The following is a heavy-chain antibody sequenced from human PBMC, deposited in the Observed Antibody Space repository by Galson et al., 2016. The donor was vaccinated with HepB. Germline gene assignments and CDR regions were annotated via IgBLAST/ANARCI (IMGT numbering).Heavy chain of an antibody. CDR2: IRDKTNNYAT. CDR1: GFTFSGSA. CDR3: TRPPTFGLYYYNMDV. Sequence: SLRLSCAASGFTFSGSAMHWVRQAPGKGLEWVGRIRDKTNNYATAYAASVKGRFTIFRDDSKNTAYLQMHSLKTEDTAVYYCTRPPTFGLYYYNMDVWGQGTRVTVSS. D-gene: IGHD3-10*01. V-gene: IGHV3-73*01. J-gene: IGHJ6*02.